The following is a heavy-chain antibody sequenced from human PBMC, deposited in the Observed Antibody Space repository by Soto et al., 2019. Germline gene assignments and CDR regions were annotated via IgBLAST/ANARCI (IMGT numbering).Heavy chain of an antibody. Sequence: QLQLQESGPGLVKPSETLSLSCTVSGASIASSRYYCVLIRQPPGKGLEWIGSIFIDGNSVYNPSLKSRVTISMDTSKNQFSLTLRSVTAADTAVYYCASHYYYDSSGPGYDYWGQGTLVTVSS. CDR1: GASIASSRYY. J-gene: IGHJ4*02. CDR2: IFIDGNS. CDR3: ASHYYYDSSGPGYDY. V-gene: IGHV4-39*01. D-gene: IGHD3-22*01.